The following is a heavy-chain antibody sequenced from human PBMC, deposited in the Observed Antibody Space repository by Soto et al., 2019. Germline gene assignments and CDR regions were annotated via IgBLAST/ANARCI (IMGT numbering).Heavy chain of an antibody. Sequence: GGSLRPSCAASGFTFTNAWMSWVRQAPGKGLEWVGRIKSKTDGGTTDYAAPVKGRFTISRDDSKNTLYLQMNSLKTEDTAVYYCTTARGTYGAEYFQHWGQGTLVTVSS. CDR1: GFTFTNAW. J-gene: IGHJ1*01. V-gene: IGHV3-15*01. D-gene: IGHD4-17*01. CDR3: TTARGTYGAEYFQH. CDR2: IKSKTDGGTT.